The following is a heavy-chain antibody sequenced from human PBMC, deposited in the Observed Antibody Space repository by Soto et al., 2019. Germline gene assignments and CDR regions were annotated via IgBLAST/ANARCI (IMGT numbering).Heavy chain of an antibody. CDR1: GGTFSSYA. J-gene: IGHJ6*02. CDR3: ASNYGDPRYYSGMDV. V-gene: IGHV1-69*12. Sequence: QVQLVQSGAEVKKPGSSVKVSCKASGGTFSSYAISWVRQAPGQGLEWMGGIIPIFGTADYAQKFQGRVTSIADESTNTAYMALSSLRSEDTAVYYCASNYGDPRYYSGMDVWGQGTTVTVSS. CDR2: IIPIFGTA. D-gene: IGHD4-17*01.